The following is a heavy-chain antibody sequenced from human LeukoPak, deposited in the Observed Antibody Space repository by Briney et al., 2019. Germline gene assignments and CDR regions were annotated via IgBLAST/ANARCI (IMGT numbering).Heavy chain of an antibody. CDR1: GGSISNSNNF. Sequence: SETLSLTCTVSGGSISNSNNFRGWLRQPPGKGLEWIGSISYGGSTYYNPSLKSRVTISVDTSKNQFSLKLSSVTAADTAVYYCAREGSFPDYWGQGTLVTVSS. CDR2: ISYGGST. D-gene: IGHD1-26*01. V-gene: IGHV4-39*07. CDR3: AREGSFPDY. J-gene: IGHJ4*02.